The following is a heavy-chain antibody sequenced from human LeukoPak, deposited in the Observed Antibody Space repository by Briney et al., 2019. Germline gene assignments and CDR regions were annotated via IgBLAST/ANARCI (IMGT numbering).Heavy chain of an antibody. Sequence: SETLSLTCSVSGVSISDYHWIWIRQPPAKGLEWMGYFSYSGSTRYNPSLKSRVTMSVDTSKNQFSLRLNSVAAADTAVYYCARMYSGNSYYFDFWGQGTLVTVSS. J-gene: IGHJ4*02. V-gene: IGHV4-59*01. CDR1: GVSISDYH. CDR3: ARMYSGNSYYFDF. CDR2: FSYSGST. D-gene: IGHD1-26*01.